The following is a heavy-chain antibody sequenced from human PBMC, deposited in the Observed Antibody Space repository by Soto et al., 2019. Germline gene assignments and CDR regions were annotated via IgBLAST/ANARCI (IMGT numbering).Heavy chain of an antibody. D-gene: IGHD6-19*01. V-gene: IGHV4-34*01. CDR3: ARTRYSSGWYGGEVDY. CDR2: INHSGST. J-gene: IGHJ4*02. Sequence: SETLSLTCAVYGGSFSGYYWIWIRQPPGKGLEWIGEINHSGSTNYNPSLKSRVTISVDTSKNQFSLKLSSVTAADTAVYYCARTRYSSGWYGGEVDYWGQGTLVTVSS. CDR1: GGSFSGYY.